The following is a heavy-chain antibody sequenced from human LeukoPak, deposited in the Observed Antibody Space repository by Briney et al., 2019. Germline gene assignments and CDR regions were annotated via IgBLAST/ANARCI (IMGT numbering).Heavy chain of an antibody. J-gene: IGHJ3*01. Sequence: PGGSLRLSCAGSGFTFRSYWMHWVRQAPGKGLEWVANIKQDGSEKYYVDSVKGRFTISRDNANDSVYLQMNSLRAEDTAVYYCARRYFDWFLDAGGSLDVWGQGTMVTVSS. D-gene: IGHD3-9*01. CDR1: GFTFRSYW. CDR2: IKQDGSEK. V-gene: IGHV3-7*01. CDR3: ARRYFDWFLDAGGSLDV.